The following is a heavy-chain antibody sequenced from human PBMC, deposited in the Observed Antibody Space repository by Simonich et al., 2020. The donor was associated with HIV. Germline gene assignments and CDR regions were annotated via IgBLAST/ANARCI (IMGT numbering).Heavy chain of an antibody. CDR3: ASGGSISSVWADDY. CDR1: GFTFSSYA. Sequence: QVQLVESGGGVVQPGRSLRLSCAASGFTFSSYAMHWVRQAPGKGLEWVAVISYDGSNKYYADSVKGRFTISRDNSKNPLYLQMNSLRAEDTAVYYCASGGSISSVWADDYCGQGTLVTVSS. D-gene: IGHD3-16*01. V-gene: IGHV3-30*07. J-gene: IGHJ4*02. CDR2: ISYDGSNK.